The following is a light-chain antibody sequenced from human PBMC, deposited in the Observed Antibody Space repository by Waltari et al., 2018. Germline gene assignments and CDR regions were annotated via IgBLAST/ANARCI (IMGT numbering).Light chain of an antibody. CDR2: HHS. J-gene: IGLJ2*01. V-gene: IGLV3-1*01. Sequence: SYELTQPPSVSVSPGQKATITCAGDRVADTYLWWYQQRPGQSPLLVIFHHSQRPSGIPERFVGSTSGNPATLTIREAQTMDEADYYCQAWVSRTVVFGGWTKLTFL. CDR1: RVADTY. CDR3: QAWVSRTVV.